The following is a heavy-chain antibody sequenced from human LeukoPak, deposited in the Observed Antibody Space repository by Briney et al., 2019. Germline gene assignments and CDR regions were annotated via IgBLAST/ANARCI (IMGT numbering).Heavy chain of an antibody. CDR3: ARDRDIVVVPAAEGLGAFDI. D-gene: IGHD2-2*01. J-gene: IGHJ3*02. V-gene: IGHV1-8*01. CDR2: MNPNSGNT. CDR1: GYTFTSYD. Sequence: ASVKVSCKASGYTFTSYDINWVRQATGQGLEWMGWMNPNSGNTGYAQKFQGRVTMTRNTSISTAYMELSSLRSEDTAVYYCARDRDIVVVPAAEGLGAFDIWGQGTMVTVSS.